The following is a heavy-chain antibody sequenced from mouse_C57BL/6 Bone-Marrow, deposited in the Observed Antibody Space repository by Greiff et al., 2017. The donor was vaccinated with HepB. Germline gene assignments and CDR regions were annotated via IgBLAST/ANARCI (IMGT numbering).Heavy chain of an antibody. CDR3: TGGTELRSAWFAY. J-gene: IGHJ3*01. CDR2: IRLKSDNYAT. D-gene: IGHD3-2*02. CDR1: GFTFSNYW. Sequence: EVKVEESGGGLVQPGGSMKLSCVASGFTFSNYWMNWVRQSPEKGLEWVAQIRLKSDNYATHYAESVKGRFTISRDDSKSSVYLQMNNLRAEDTGIYYCTGGTELRSAWFAYWGQGTLVTVSA. V-gene: IGHV6-3*01.